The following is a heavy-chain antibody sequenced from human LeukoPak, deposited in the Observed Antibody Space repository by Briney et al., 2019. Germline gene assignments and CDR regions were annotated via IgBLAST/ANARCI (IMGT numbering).Heavy chain of an antibody. Sequence: PGRSLRLSCAASGFTFSSYAMHWVRQAPGKGLEWVAVISYDGSNKYYADSVKGRFTISRDNSKNTLYLQMNSLRAEDTAVYYCAREATYYDILTGYDFDYWGQGTLVTVSS. D-gene: IGHD3-9*01. J-gene: IGHJ4*02. CDR2: ISYDGSNK. CDR1: GFTFSSYA. CDR3: AREATYYDILTGYDFDY. V-gene: IGHV3-30*04.